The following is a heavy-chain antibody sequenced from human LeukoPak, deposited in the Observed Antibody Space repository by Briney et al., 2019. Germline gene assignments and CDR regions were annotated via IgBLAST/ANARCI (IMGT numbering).Heavy chain of an antibody. CDR2: IWYDGSNK. J-gene: IGHJ4*02. D-gene: IGHD6-19*01. V-gene: IGHV3-33*06. Sequence: GGSLRLSCAASGFTFSSYGMHWVRQAPGKGLEWVAVIWYDGSNKYYADSVKGRFTISRDNSKNTLYLQMNNLRAEDTAVYYCAKMFSSGWSNFDYWGQGTLVTVSS. CDR3: AKMFSSGWSNFDY. CDR1: GFTFSSYG.